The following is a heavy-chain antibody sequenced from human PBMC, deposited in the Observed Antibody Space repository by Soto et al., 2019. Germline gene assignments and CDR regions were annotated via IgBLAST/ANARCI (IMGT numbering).Heavy chain of an antibody. CDR2: IYYSGST. Sequence: PSETLSLTCTVSGGSISSSSYYWGWIRQPPGKGLEWIGSIYYSGSTYYNPSLKSRVTISVDTSKNQFSLKLSSVTAADTAVYYCASSPISSRLIQSWFDYWGQGTLVTVSS. V-gene: IGHV4-39*01. D-gene: IGHD5-18*01. CDR1: GGSISSSSYY. CDR3: ASSPISSRLIQSWFDY. J-gene: IGHJ4*02.